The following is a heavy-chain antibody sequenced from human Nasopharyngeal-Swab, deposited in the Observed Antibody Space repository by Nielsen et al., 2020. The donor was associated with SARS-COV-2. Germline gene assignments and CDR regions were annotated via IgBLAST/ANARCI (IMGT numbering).Heavy chain of an antibody. V-gene: IGHV3-74*01. J-gene: IGHJ4*02. Sequence: GESLKLSCAASGFTFSSHWMHWVRQAPGKGLVWVSRINSDGSSTTYAGSVKGRFTISRDNAKNTLYLQMNNLSAEDTAVYFCAREVNSGSYRDDYWGQGTLVTVSS. CDR2: INSDGSST. CDR3: AREVNSGSYRDDY. CDR1: GFTFSSHW. D-gene: IGHD1-26*01.